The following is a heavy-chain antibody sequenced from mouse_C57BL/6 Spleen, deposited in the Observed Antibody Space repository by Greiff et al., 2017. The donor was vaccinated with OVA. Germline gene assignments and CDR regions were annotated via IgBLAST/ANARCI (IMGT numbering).Heavy chain of an antibody. CDR1: GYSITSGYY. V-gene: IGHV3-6*01. CDR2: ISYDGSN. Sequence: EVKLMESGPGLVKPSQSLSLTCSVTGYSITSGYYWNWIRQFPGNKLEWMGYISYDGSNNYNPSLKNRISITRDTSKNQFFLKLNSVTTEDTATYYCARDNSGPFAYWGQGTLVTVSA. J-gene: IGHJ3*01. D-gene: IGHD3-2*02. CDR3: ARDNSGPFAY.